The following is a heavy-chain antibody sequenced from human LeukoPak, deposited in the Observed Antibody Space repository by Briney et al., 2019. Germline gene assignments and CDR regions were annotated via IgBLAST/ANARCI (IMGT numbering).Heavy chain of an antibody. CDR1: GFTFSSYA. V-gene: IGHV3-23*01. CDR2: ISGSGGST. Sequence: GGSLRLSCAASGFTFSSYAMSWVRQAPGKGLEWVSAISGSGGSTYYADSVKGRFTISRDNAKNSLYLQMNSLRAEDTAVYYCARDMASGWYFKAGESDAFDIWGQGTMVTVSS. J-gene: IGHJ3*02. CDR3: ARDMASGWYFKAGESDAFDI. D-gene: IGHD6-19*01.